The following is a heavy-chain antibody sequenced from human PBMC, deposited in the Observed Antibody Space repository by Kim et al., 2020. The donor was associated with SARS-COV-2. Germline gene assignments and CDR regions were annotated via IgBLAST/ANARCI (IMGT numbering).Heavy chain of an antibody. CDR3: ATAAAVVVPAAMRERDYYYYSGMDV. J-gene: IGHJ6*02. CDR2: FDPEDGET. Sequence: ASVKVSCKVSGYTLTELSMHWVRQAPGKGLEWMGGFDPEDGETIYAQKFQGRVTMTEDTSTDTAYMELSSLRSEDTAVYYCATAAAVVVPAAMRERDYYYYSGMDVWGQGTTVTVSS. D-gene: IGHD2-2*01. V-gene: IGHV1-24*01. CDR1: GYTLTELS.